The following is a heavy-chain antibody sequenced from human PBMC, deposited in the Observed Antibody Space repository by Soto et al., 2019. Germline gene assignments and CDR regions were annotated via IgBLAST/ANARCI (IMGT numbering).Heavy chain of an antibody. Sequence: QVQLVQSGAEVKKPGSSVKVSCKASGGTFSSYAISWVRQSPGQGLEWMGGIIPIFGTANYEQKFQGRVTITADESTSTAYMELSRLRSEDTAVYYCARVGYYDFWSGYYSDNRGAVTANYYYGMDVWGQGTTVTVSS. CDR3: ARVGYYDFWSGYYSDNRGAVTANYYYGMDV. V-gene: IGHV1-69*01. J-gene: IGHJ6*02. CDR1: GGTFSSYA. D-gene: IGHD3-3*01. CDR2: IIPIFGTA.